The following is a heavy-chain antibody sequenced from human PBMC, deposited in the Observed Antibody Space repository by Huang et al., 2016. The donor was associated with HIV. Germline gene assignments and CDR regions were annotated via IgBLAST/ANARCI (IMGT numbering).Heavy chain of an antibody. D-gene: IGHD4-17*01. CDR2: ISPSYGYT. Sequence: QVQLVQSGAEVKKPGASVKVSCRASGYTFISYGLTWVRQAPGQGLEWMGWISPSYGYTNYAQQFQGRGTMTTDTSTNTVYMEVRSLRSDDTAVYYCARDLGTTVVPDGMDVWGQGTTVTVSS. CDR1: GYTFISYG. CDR3: ARDLGTTVVPDGMDV. V-gene: IGHV1-18*04. J-gene: IGHJ6*02.